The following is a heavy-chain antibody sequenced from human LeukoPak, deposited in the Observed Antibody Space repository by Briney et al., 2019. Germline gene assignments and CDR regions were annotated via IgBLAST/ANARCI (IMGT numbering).Heavy chain of an antibody. CDR3: AVQGYDILTGFDY. V-gene: IGHV4-34*01. D-gene: IGHD3-9*01. CDR1: GGSFSGYY. CDR2: INHSGST. Sequence: SETLSLTCAVYGGSFSGYYWSWIRQPPGKGLEWIGEINHSGSTNYNPSLKSRVTISVDTSKNQFSLKLSSVTAADTAVYYCAVQGYDILTGFDYWGQGTLVRLL. J-gene: IGHJ4*02.